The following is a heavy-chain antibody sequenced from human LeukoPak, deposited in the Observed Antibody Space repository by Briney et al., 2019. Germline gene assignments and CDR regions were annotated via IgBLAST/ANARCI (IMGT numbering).Heavy chain of an antibody. J-gene: IGHJ4*02. Sequence: GGSLRLSCAASGFTFSSYAMAWVRQAPGKGLEWVSGISGSGGSTYYADSVKGRFTISRDNSKNALYVQMNSLRAEDTAVYYCAKSDYYDSSGYYYGSDYWGQGTLVTVSS. CDR2: ISGSGGST. V-gene: IGHV3-23*01. CDR1: GFTFSSYA. D-gene: IGHD3-22*01. CDR3: AKSDYYDSSGYYYGSDY.